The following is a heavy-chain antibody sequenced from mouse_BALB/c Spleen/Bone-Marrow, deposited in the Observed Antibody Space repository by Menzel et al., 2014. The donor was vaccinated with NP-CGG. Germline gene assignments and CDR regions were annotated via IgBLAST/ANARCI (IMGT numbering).Heavy chain of an antibody. Sequence: LQQSGGGLVQPGGSLKLSCAASGFTFRTYTMSWVRQTPEKRLEWVAYISNAGGATYYQDTVKGRFTISRDNAKNTLYLQMSGLKSEDTAMYYCAPLTGSMDYWGQGTSVTVSS. CDR2: ISNAGGAT. J-gene: IGHJ4*01. CDR3: APLTGSMDY. V-gene: IGHV5-12-2*01. CDR1: GFTFRTYT.